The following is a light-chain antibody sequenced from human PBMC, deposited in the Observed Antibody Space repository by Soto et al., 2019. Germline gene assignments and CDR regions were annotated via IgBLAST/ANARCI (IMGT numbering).Light chain of an antibody. J-gene: IGKJ2*01. Sequence: EIVLTQSPGTLSLSPGERATLSCRASQSVRHFAWYQQKPGQAPRVLMSDAFTRASGTHDKFSGGGSGTAFTLTISSLEPEYFAVDCCQQRGDRPMYTFGQGTILEI. CDR1: QSVRH. V-gene: IGKV3-11*01. CDR2: DAF. CDR3: QQRGDRPMYT.